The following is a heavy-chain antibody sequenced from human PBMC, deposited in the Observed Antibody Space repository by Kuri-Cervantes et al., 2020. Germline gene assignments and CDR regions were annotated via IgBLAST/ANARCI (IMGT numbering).Heavy chain of an antibody. Sequence: SLKISCAAFGFTFGDYAMHWVRQAPGKGLEWVSGISWNSGSKGYADSVKGRLTISRDNAKNSLYLQLNSLRAEDTALYYCAKADYYSSYYMHVWGKGTTVTVSS. V-gene: IGHV3-9*01. J-gene: IGHJ6*03. CDR3: AKADYYSSYYMHV. CDR1: GFTFGDYA. CDR2: ISWNSGSK.